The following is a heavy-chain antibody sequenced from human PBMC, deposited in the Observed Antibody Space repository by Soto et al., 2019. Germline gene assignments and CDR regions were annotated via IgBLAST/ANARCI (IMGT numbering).Heavy chain of an antibody. V-gene: IGHV3-30*18. Sequence: QVQLVESGGGVVQPGRSLRLSCAAPGFTFSSYGMHWVRQAPGKGLEWVAVISYDGSNKYYADSVKGRFTISRDNSKNTLYLQMNSLRAEDTAVYYCAKPLAARPYYYFDYWGQGTLVTVSS. CDR1: GFTFSSYG. D-gene: IGHD6-6*01. J-gene: IGHJ4*02. CDR2: ISYDGSNK. CDR3: AKPLAARPYYYFDY.